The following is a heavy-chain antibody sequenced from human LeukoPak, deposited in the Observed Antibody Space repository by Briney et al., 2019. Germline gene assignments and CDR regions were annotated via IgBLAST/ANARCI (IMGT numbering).Heavy chain of an antibody. CDR1: GGSISSYY. CDR3: ARLRRAGWLEYYFDY. V-gene: IGHV4-59*01. Sequence: PSETLSLTCTVSGGSISSYYWSWIRQPPGKGLEWIGYMYYSGSTNYNPSLKSRVTISVDTSKNQFSLKLSSVTAADTAVYYCARLRRAGWLEYYFDYWGQGTLVTASS. J-gene: IGHJ4*02. D-gene: IGHD6-19*01. CDR2: MYYSGST.